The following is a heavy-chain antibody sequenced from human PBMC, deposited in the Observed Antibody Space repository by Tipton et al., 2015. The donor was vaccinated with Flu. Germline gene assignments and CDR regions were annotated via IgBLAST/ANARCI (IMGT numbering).Heavy chain of an antibody. CDR2: IYYSGST. V-gene: IGHV4-59*01. CDR1: GGSISTYY. CDR3: ARGGRRDGYTL. Sequence: GLVKPSETLSLTCTVSGGSISTYYWSWIRQPPGKGLEWIGYIYYSGSTNYNPSLKSRVTISVDTSKNQFSLKLSSVTAADTAVYYCARGGRRDGYTLWGQGTLVTVSS. D-gene: IGHD5-24*01. J-gene: IGHJ4*02.